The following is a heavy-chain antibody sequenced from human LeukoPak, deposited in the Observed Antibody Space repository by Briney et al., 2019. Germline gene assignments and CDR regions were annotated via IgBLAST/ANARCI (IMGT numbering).Heavy chain of an antibody. J-gene: IGHJ1*01. CDR2: ISCSGTTI. D-gene: IGHD2-15*01. CDR1: GFTFSSYE. CDR3: ARGLYLGYCSGGSCPEGYFQR. V-gene: IGHV3-48*03. Sequence: GVSLRLSCAASGFTFSSYEMNWVRQAPGKGLEWVSYISCSGTTIYYADSVKGRFTISRDNAKNSLYLQMNSLRAEDTAVYYCARGLYLGYCSGGSCPEGYFQRWGQGTLVTVSS.